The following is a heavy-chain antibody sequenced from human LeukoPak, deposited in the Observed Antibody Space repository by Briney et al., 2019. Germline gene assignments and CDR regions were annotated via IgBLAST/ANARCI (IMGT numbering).Heavy chain of an antibody. Sequence: GGSLRLSCAAPGFTFSSFAMNWVRQAPGKGLEWVSAISGSGGSRYYANSVEGRFTISRDNSRNTLYLQMNSLRAEDTAVYYCARDRWELLSNSYHYCGLDVWGQGTTVTVSS. V-gene: IGHV3-23*01. CDR3: ARDRWELLSNSYHYCGLDV. D-gene: IGHD2-15*01. J-gene: IGHJ6*02. CDR1: GFTFSSFA. CDR2: ISGSGGSR.